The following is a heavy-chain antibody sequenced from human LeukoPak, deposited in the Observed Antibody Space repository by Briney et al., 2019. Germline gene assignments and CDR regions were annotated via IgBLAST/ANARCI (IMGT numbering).Heavy chain of an antibody. D-gene: IGHD3-10*01. Sequence: ASVKVPCKASGDMFAAYWVRQPPGLGLEWLGWINPNSGGTNYAQRFQGRVTMTSDTSTSTAYLELNGLRSDDTAVYFCARLNSGNLRGILYWGQGSLVTVSS. V-gene: IGHV1-2*02. CDR2: INPNSGGT. CDR1: GDMFAAY. CDR3: ARLNSGNLRGILY. J-gene: IGHJ4*02.